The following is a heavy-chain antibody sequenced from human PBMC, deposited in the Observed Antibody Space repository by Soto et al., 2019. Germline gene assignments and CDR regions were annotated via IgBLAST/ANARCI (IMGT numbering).Heavy chain of an antibody. Sequence: QVQLVQSGAEVKKPGASVKVSCKASGYTFTSYGISWVRQAPGQGLEWMGWISAYNGNTNYAQKLQGRVTMTTDTSTSTAYMELRSLRSDDTAVYYCARDAPKDPLDYMTTVTTDYYYYGMDVWGQGTTVTVSS. CDR3: ARDAPKDPLDYMTTVTTDYYYYGMDV. D-gene: IGHD4-17*01. CDR2: ISAYNGNT. V-gene: IGHV1-18*01. J-gene: IGHJ6*02. CDR1: GYTFTSYG.